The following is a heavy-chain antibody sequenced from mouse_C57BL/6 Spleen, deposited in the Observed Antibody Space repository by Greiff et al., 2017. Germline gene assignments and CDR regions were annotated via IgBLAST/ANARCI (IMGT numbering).Heavy chain of an antibody. CDR3: ARESSGYDYFDY. D-gene: IGHD3-2*02. Sequence: EVKLEESGPGLVKPSQSLSLTCSVTGYSITSGYYWNWIRQFPGNKLEWMGYISYDGSNNYNPSLTNRISITRDTSKNQFFLKLNSVTTEDTATYYCARESSGYDYFDYWGQGTTRTVSS. CDR2: ISYDGSN. J-gene: IGHJ2*01. V-gene: IGHV3-6*01. CDR1: GYSITSGYY.